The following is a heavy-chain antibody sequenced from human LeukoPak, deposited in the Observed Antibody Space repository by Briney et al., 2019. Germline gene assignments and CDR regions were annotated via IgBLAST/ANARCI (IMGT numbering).Heavy chain of an antibody. J-gene: IGHJ4*02. CDR1: GGSFSGYY. V-gene: IGHV4-34*01. D-gene: IGHD3-22*01. CDR3: ARGWRSGYLDY. Sequence: SETLSLTCAVYGGSFSGYYWSWIRQPPGKGLEWIGEINHSGSTNYNPSLKSRVTISVDTSKNQFSLKLSSVTAADTAVYYCARGWRSGYLDYWGQGTPVTASS. CDR2: INHSGST.